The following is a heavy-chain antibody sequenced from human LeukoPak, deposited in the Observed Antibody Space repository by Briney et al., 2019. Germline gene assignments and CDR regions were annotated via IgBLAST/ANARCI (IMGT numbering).Heavy chain of an antibody. CDR2: MNPNSGNT. V-gene: IGHV1-8*01. CDR3: ARFGSSSWYVGYYYYGMDV. D-gene: IGHD6-13*01. Sequence: ASVKVSCKASGYTFTSYDINWVRQATGQGLEWMGWMNPNSGNTGYAQKFQGRVTMTRNTSINTAYMELSSLRSEDTAVYYCARFGSSSWYVGYYYYGMDVWGQGTTVTVSS. J-gene: IGHJ6*02. CDR1: GYTFTSYD.